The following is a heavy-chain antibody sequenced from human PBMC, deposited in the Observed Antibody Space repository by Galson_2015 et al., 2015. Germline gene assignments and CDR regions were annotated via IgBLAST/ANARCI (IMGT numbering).Heavy chain of an antibody. CDR1: GFTFSSYG. D-gene: IGHD6-13*01. V-gene: IGHV3-30*18. Sequence: SLRLSCAASGFTFSSYGMHWVRQAPGKGLEWVAVISYDGSNKYYADSVKGRFTISRDNSKNTLYLQMNSLRAEDTAVYYCAKEKTGYSRPFDYWGQGTQVTVSS. J-gene: IGHJ4*02. CDR2: ISYDGSNK. CDR3: AKEKTGYSRPFDY.